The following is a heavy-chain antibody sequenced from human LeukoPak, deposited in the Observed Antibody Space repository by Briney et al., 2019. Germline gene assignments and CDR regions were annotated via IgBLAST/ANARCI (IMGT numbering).Heavy chain of an antibody. D-gene: IGHD2-2*01. CDR3: AGNLGYCSSTSCQNPDGSWFDP. CDR1: GYTFTSYY. V-gene: IGHV1-46*01. CDR2: INPSGGSA. Sequence: GASVKVSCKASGYTFTSYYMHWVRQAPGQGLEWMGIINPSGGSASYAQKFQGRVTMTRDTSTSTVYMELSSLRSEDTAVYYCAGNLGYCSSTSCQNPDGSWFDPWGQGTLVTVSS. J-gene: IGHJ5*02.